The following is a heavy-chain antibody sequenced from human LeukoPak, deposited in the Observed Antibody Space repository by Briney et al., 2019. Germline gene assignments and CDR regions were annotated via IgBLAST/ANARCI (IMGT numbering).Heavy chain of an antibody. CDR1: GFTFSGSA. J-gene: IGHJ4*02. Sequence: GGSLRLSCAASGFTFSGSAMHWVRQASGKGLEWVGRIRSKANSYATAYAASVKGRFTISRDDSKNTAYQQMNSLKTEDTAVYYCTARRDGYNGYYWGQGTLVTVSS. CDR3: TARRDGYNGYY. D-gene: IGHD5-24*01. V-gene: IGHV3-73*01. CDR2: IRSKANSYAT.